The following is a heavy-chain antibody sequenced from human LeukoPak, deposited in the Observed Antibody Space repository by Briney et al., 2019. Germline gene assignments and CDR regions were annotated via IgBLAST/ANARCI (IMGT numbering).Heavy chain of an antibody. CDR3: ARVGGHWFDP. V-gene: IGHV4-59*01. CDR2: IYYSGST. Sequence: SETLSLTCTVSGGSISYYYWSWIRQPPGKGLEWIGYIYYSGSTNYNPSLKSRVTISVDTSKNQFSLKLSSVTAADTAVYYCARVGGHWFDPWGQGTLVTVSS. J-gene: IGHJ5*02. CDR1: GGSISYYY.